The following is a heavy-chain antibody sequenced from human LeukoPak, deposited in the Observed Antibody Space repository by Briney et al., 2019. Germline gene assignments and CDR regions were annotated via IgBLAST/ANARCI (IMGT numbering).Heavy chain of an antibody. V-gene: IGHV1-18*01. D-gene: IGHD3-3*01. CDR3: ARGGYDFWSGSNYYYYYMDV. J-gene: IGHJ6*03. CDR1: GYTFTSYG. Sequence: ASVKVSCKASGYTFTSYGISWVRQAPGQGLEWMGWISAYNGNTNYAQKLQGRVTMTTDTSTSTAYMELRSLRSDDTAVYYCARGGYDFWSGSNYYYYYMDVWGKGPRSPSP. CDR2: ISAYNGNT.